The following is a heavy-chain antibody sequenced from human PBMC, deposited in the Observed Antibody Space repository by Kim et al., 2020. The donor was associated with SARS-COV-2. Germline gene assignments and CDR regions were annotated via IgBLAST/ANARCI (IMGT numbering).Heavy chain of an antibody. D-gene: IGHD7-27*01. CDR3: ARRVWGSYYYGMDV. J-gene: IGHJ6*02. Sequence: NPSLKSRVTISVDTSKNQFSLKLSSVTAADTAVYYCARRVWGSYYYGMDVWGQGTTVTVSS. V-gene: IGHV4-39*01.